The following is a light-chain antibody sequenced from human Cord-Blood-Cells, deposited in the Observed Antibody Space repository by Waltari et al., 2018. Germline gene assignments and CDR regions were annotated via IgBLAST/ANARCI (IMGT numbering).Light chain of an antibody. CDR3: CSYAGSYTVV. Sequence: QSALTQPRSVSGSPGQSVTISCTGTSSDVGGYNSLSWYQQHPGKAPKLMIYDVIKLPSGVPDRFSGSKSGNTASLTISVLQAEDEADYYCCSYAGSYTVVFGGGTKLTVL. CDR2: DVI. CDR1: SSDVGGYNS. J-gene: IGLJ2*01. V-gene: IGLV2-11*01.